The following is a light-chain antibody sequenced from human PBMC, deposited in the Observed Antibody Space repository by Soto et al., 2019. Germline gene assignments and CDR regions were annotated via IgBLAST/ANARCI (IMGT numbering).Light chain of an antibody. CDR3: QQYNKWPLT. CDR2: GAS. Sequence: EIVMTQSPAPLSVSPGERATLSCRASQSVDSNLAWYQQKPGQAPRLLIYGASSRATGIPARFSGSGSGTEFTLTISSLQSEDFVVYYCQQYNKWPLTFGGGTRVEIK. CDR1: QSVDSN. V-gene: IGKV3-15*01. J-gene: IGKJ4*01.